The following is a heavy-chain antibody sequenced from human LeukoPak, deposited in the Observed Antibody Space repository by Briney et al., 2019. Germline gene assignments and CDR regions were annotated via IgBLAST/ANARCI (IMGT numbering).Heavy chain of an antibody. CDR1: GFTFSSYS. CDR3: ARGDGSGSYIPSPIYYYGMDV. V-gene: IGHV3-21*01. Sequence: GGSLRLSCAASGFTFSSYSMNWVRQAPGKGLEWVSSISSSSSYIYYADPVKGRFTISRDNAKNSLYLQMNSLRAEDTAVYYCARGDGSGSYIPSPIYYYGMDVWGQGTTVTVSS. J-gene: IGHJ6*02. D-gene: IGHD3-10*01. CDR2: ISSSSSYI.